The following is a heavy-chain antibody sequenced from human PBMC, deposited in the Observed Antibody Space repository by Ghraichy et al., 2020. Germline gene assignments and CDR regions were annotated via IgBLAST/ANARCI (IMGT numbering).Heavy chain of an antibody. V-gene: IGHV3-11*01. D-gene: IGHD3-9*01. CDR3: ARDMNYDILTGYYY. CDR1: GFSFSDYY. Sequence: GGSLRLSCAASGFSFSDYYMSWIRQAPGKGLEWLSYISSSGSMIYYADSVKGRFTISRDNAKNSLYLQMNSLRAEDTAVYYCARDMNYDILTGYYYWGQGTLVTVSS. CDR2: ISSSGSMI. J-gene: IGHJ4*02.